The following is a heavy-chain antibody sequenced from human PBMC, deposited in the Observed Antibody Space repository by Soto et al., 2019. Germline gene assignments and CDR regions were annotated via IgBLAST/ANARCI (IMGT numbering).Heavy chain of an antibody. CDR3: AGMRPGGGYGMDV. CDR2: IYYSGST. D-gene: IGHD3-10*01. CDR1: GGSISSYY. V-gene: IGHV4-59*01. J-gene: IGHJ6*02. Sequence: QVQLQESGPGLVKPSETLSLTCTVSGGSISSYYWSWIRQPPGKGLEWIGYIYYSGSTNYNPSLKSRVTISVDTSKNQFSLKLSSGTAADTAVYYCAGMRPGGGYGMDVWGQGTTVTVSS.